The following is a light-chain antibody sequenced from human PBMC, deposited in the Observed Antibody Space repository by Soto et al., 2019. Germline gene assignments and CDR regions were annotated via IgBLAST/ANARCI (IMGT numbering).Light chain of an antibody. V-gene: IGKV1-5*01. CDR1: QSISKW. CDR3: QKRSNWPIT. CDR2: DAS. J-gene: IGKJ5*01. Sequence: DIPMTQSPSTLSASVGDRVTITCRASQSISKWLAWYQQKPGKAPNLLIYDASSLESGVPSRLSGSGSGTDLTLTISRLEPEDFALYYCQKRSNWPITFGQGTRLEIK.